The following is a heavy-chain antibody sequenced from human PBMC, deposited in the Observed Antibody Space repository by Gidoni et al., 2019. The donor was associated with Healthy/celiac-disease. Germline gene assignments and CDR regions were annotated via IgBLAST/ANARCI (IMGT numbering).Heavy chain of an antibody. CDR3: ARAETITMIVVETYFDY. D-gene: IGHD3-22*01. CDR2: IYYSGST. V-gene: IGHV4-39*01. CDR1: GGSIRSSSYY. Sequence: QLHLQESGPGLVQPSAPLSLTCTFSGGSIRSSSYYWGWLRQPPGKGLEWIGSIYYSGSTYYNPSLKSRVTISVDTAKNQFSLKLSSVTAADTAVYYCARAETITMIVVETYFDYWGQGTLVTVSS. J-gene: IGHJ4*02.